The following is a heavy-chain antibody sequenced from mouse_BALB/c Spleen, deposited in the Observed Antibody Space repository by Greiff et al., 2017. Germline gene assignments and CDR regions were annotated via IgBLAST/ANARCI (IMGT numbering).Heavy chain of an antibody. CDR2: ISSGGSYT. J-gene: IGHJ3*01. V-gene: IGHV5-6*01. D-gene: IGHD2-3*01. CDR3: ARHEDGPFAY. Sequence: EVQLVESGGDLVKPGGSLKLSCAASGFTFSSYGMSWVRQTPDKRLEWVATISSGGSYTYYPDSVKGRFTISRDNAKNTLYLQMSSLKSEDTAMYYCARHEDGPFAYWGQGTLVTVSA. CDR1: GFTFSSYG.